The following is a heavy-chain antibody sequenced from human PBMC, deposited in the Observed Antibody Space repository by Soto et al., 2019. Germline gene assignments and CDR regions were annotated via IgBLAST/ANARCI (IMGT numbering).Heavy chain of an antibody. CDR1: GGSISSGDYY. J-gene: IGHJ6*02. CDR2: IYYSGST. CDR3: ARGLIKLWVLRFLEWSPGDYYYYGMDV. Sequence: SETLSLTCTVSGGSISSGDYYWSWIRQPPGKGLERIGYIYYSGSTYYNPSLQSRVTISVDTSKNQFSLKLSSVTAADTAVYYCARGLIKLWVLRFLEWSPGDYYYYGMDVWGQGTTVTVSS. V-gene: IGHV4-30-4*01. D-gene: IGHD3-3*01.